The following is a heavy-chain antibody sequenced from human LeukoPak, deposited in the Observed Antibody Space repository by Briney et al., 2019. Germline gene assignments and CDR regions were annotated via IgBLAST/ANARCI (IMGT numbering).Heavy chain of an antibody. V-gene: IGHV4-59*12. CDR2: IFYSGIT. D-gene: IGHD3-22*01. J-gene: IGHJ4*02. CDR3: ARFYDSSGNFDY. CDR1: GGSISYYY. Sequence: TSETLSLTCTVSGGSISYYYWTWIRQPPGKGLEWVGYIFYSGITNYNPSLKSRVTISVDKSKNQFSLKLSSVTAADTAVYYCARFYDSSGNFDYWGQGTLVTVSS.